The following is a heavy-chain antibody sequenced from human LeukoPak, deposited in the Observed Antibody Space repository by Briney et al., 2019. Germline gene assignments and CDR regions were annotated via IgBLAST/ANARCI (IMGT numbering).Heavy chain of an antibody. Sequence: SETLSLTCTVSSGSISTSNYYWGWLRQPPGKGLEWIGSIYHSGRTYYNPSLKSRVTISLDTSKNQFSLKLSSVTAADTAVYYCVRLGGYCTNGVCPNWFDPWGQGTLVTVSS. D-gene: IGHD2-8*01. CDR1: SGSISTSNYY. V-gene: IGHV4-39*07. CDR3: VRLGGYCTNGVCPNWFDP. J-gene: IGHJ5*02. CDR2: IYHSGRT.